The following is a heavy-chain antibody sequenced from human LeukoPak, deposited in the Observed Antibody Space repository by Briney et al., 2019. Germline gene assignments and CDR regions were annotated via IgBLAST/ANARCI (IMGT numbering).Heavy chain of an antibody. CDR1: GFTFSTYW. V-gene: IGHV3-7*03. CDR2: IKQDGSEK. Sequence: GRSLRLSCAASGFTFSTYWMNWVRQAPGKGLEWVAKIKQDGSEKYYVDSVKGRFTISRDNAKNSLYLEMNSLRAEDTAVYYCARGYYGMDVWGKGTTVTVSS. CDR3: ARGYYGMDV. J-gene: IGHJ6*04.